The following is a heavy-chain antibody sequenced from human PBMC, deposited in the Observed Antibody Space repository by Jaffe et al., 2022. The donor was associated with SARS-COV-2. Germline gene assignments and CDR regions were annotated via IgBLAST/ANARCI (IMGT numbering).Heavy chain of an antibody. V-gene: IGHV3-74*01. Sequence: EVQLVESGGGLVQPGGSLRLSCAASGFTFSSYWMHWVRQAPGKGLVWVSRINSDGSSTSYADSVKGRFTISRDNAKNTLYLQMNSLRAEDTAVYYCARDTHDYAVTPSDYGMDVWGQGTTVTVSS. D-gene: IGHD4-17*01. CDR3: ARDTHDYAVTPSDYGMDV. CDR1: GFTFSSYW. J-gene: IGHJ6*02. CDR2: INSDGSST.